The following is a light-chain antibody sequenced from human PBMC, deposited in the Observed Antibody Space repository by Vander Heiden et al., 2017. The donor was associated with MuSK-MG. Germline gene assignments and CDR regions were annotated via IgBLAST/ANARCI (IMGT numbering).Light chain of an antibody. J-gene: IGKJ1*01. CDR3: QQSDSTLGT. Sequence: HIPPSPSSLSASVGDRVTITCRASQSISSYLNWYQQKPGKAPKLLIYAASSLQSGVPSRFSGSGSGTDFTLTISRLQPEDFATYYCQQSDSTLGTFGQGTKVEIK. V-gene: IGKV1-39*01. CDR1: QSISSY. CDR2: AAS.